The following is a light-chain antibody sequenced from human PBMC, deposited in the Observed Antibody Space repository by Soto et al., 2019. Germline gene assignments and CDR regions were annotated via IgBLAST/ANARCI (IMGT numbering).Light chain of an antibody. CDR2: GAS. J-gene: IGKJ1*01. Sequence: EIVLTQSPATLSVSPGERATLSCRASQSVNTNFAWYQQKPGQAPRLLIYGASTRATGIPARFSGSGSGTEFTLTISSLQSENFAVYYCQQYGSSPSAFGQGTKVDIK. CDR3: QQYGSSPSA. CDR1: QSVNTN. V-gene: IGKV3-15*01.